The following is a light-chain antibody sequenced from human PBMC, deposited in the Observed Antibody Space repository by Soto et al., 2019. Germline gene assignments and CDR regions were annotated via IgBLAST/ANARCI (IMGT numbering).Light chain of an antibody. J-gene: IGLJ1*01. Sequence: QSALTQPASVSGSPGQSITISCTGTSSDVGGYNYVSWYQQHPGKAPKLMIYDVSNRPSGVSNRFSGSKSGNTASLTISGLQAEDGADYYCSSYTSSSTYNYVFGTGTKLTLL. CDR3: SSYTSSSTYNYV. CDR2: DVS. V-gene: IGLV2-14*01. CDR1: SSDVGGYNY.